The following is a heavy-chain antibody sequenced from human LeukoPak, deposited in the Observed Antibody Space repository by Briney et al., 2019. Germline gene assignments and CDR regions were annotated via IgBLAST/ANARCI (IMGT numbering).Heavy chain of an antibody. V-gene: IGHV4-59*12. J-gene: IGHJ5*02. CDR3: AREVEGMIPGP. CDR2: IYYSGST. CDR1: GGSISSYY. D-gene: IGHD3-22*01. Sequence: SETLSLTCTVSGGSISSYYWSWIRQPPGKGLEWIGYIYYSGSTYYNPSLKSRVTISVDTSKNQFSLKLSSVTAADTAVYYCAREVEGMIPGPWGQGTLVTVSS.